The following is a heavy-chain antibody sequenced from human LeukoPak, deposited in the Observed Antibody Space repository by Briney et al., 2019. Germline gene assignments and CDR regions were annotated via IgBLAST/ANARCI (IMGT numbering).Heavy chain of an antibody. Sequence: GGSLRLSCAASGFTFSSYAMHWVRQAPGKGLEWVAVISYDGSNKYYADSVKGRFTISRDNSKNTLDLQMNSLRAEDTAVYYCARWEGDDYSNSWPGDYWGQGTLVIVSS. CDR3: ARWEGDDYSNSWPGDY. CDR1: GFTFSSYA. V-gene: IGHV3-30*04. D-gene: IGHD4-11*01. CDR2: ISYDGSNK. J-gene: IGHJ4*02.